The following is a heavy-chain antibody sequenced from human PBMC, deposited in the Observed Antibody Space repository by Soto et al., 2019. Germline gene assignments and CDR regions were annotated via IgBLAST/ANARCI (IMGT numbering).Heavy chain of an antibody. CDR2: LKSDNGGT. V-gene: IGHV1-2*02. D-gene: IGHD3-10*01. Sequence: QVQLVQSGAQVKPPGASAKVSCKASGYTFTGHYMHWVRQVSGKRLEHLGWLKSDNGGTYYAPKFQGRVTFTRDTSTSTAYMELSGLQSDDTAVYFCARDLCPLGSGSACPLYGLDIWGQGTTVVVS. CDR3: ARDLCPLGSGSACPLYGLDI. J-gene: IGHJ6*02. CDR1: GYTFTGHY.